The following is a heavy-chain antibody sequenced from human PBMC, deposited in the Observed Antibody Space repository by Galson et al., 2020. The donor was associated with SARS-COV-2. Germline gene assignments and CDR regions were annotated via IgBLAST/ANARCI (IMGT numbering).Heavy chain of an antibody. CDR1: GGSISSYY. CDR3: ARRYCSGRDCSPDTMDV. CDR2: IRHSGST. D-gene: IGHD2-15*01. V-gene: IGHV4-59*08. J-gene: IGHJ6*02. Sequence: SETLSLTCTVSGGSISSYYWSWIRQPPGKGLEWIAYIRHSGSTNYNPSLKSRVTISVDTSKKQVSLRLNSVSAADTAVYYCARRYCSGRDCSPDTMDVWGQGTTVTVSS.